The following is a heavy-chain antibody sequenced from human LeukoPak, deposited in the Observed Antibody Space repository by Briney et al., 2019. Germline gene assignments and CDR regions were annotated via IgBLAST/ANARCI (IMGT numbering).Heavy chain of an antibody. J-gene: IGHJ5*02. CDR2: IYHSGST. V-gene: IGHV4-38-2*02. CDR1: GYSISSGYY. Sequence: SETLSLTCTVSGYSISSGYYWGWIRQPPGKGLEWIGSIYHSGSTYYNPSLKSRVTISVDTSKNQFSLKLSSVTAADTVVYYCAGAAYKYSSGYYYSRSWFDPWGQGTLVTASS. CDR3: AGAAYKYSSGYYYSRSWFDP. D-gene: IGHD3-22*01.